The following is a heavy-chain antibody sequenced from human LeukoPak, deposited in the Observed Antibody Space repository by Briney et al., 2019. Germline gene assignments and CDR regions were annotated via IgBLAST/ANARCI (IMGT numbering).Heavy chain of an antibody. CDR2: ISSSGSTI. V-gene: IGHV3-48*03. CDR3: TRGSPVVYFDF. CDR1: GFTFSSYE. Sequence: PGGSLRLSRAASGFTFSSYEMNWVRQAPEKGLEWVSYISSSGSTIYYADSVKGRFTISRDNAKNSLYMQMNSLRAEDTAVYYCTRGSPVVYFDFWGQGTLVTVSS. J-gene: IGHJ4*02.